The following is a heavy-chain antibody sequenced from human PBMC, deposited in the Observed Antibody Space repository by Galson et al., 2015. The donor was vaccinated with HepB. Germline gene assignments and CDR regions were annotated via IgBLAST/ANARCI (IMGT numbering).Heavy chain of an antibody. Sequence: SVKVSCKASGGTFSSYAISWVRQAPGQGLEWMGGIIPIFGTANYAQKFQGRVTITADESTSTAYMELSSLRSEDTAVYYCAGAGITIFGVVIIRDYYYYMDVWGKGTTVTVSS. J-gene: IGHJ6*03. D-gene: IGHD3-3*01. V-gene: IGHV1-69*13. CDR3: AGAGITIFGVVIIRDYYYYMDV. CDR2: IIPIFGTA. CDR1: GGTFSSYA.